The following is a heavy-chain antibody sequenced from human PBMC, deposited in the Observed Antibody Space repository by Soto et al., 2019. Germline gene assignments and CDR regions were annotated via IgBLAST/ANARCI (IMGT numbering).Heavy chain of an antibody. CDR3: AKDFYYYGSGSYPDY. J-gene: IGHJ4*02. D-gene: IGHD3-10*01. V-gene: IGHV3-30*18. CDR1: GFTFSSYG. CDR2: ISYDGSNK. Sequence: GGSLRLSCAASGFTFSSYGMHWVRQAPGKGLEWVAVISYDGSNKYYADSVKGRFTISRDNSKNTLYLQMNSLRAEDTAVYYCAKDFYYYGSGSYPDYWGQGTLVTAPQ.